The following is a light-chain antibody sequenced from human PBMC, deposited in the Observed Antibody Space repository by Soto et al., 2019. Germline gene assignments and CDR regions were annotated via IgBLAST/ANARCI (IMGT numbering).Light chain of an antibody. CDR3: SSYTSSTTLLYV. Sequence: QPASVSGSPGQSITISCTGTSSDVGGYNYVSWYQQHPGKAPKLMIYDVSNRPSGVSNRFSGSKSGNTASLTISGLQAEDEADYYCSSYTSSTTLLYVFGTGTKVTVL. CDR2: DVS. V-gene: IGLV2-14*01. CDR1: SSDVGGYNY. J-gene: IGLJ1*01.